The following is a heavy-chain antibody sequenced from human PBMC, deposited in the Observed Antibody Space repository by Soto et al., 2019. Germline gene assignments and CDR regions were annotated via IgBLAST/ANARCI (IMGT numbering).Heavy chain of an antibody. CDR1: GYTFTSYG. CDR3: ARSIAAAVDFDY. CDR2: ISAYNGNT. V-gene: IGHV1-18*01. J-gene: IGHJ4*02. D-gene: IGHD6-13*01. Sequence: ASVKVSCKASGYTFTSYGISWVRQAPGQGLEWMGWISAYNGNTNYAQKLQGKVTMTTDTSTSTAYMELRSLRSDDTAVYYCARSIAAAVDFDYWGQGTLVPSPQ.